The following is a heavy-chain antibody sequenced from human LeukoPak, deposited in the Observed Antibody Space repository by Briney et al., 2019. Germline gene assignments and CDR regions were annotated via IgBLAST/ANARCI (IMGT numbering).Heavy chain of an antibody. D-gene: IGHD2-15*01. CDR1: GFTFSDYY. V-gene: IGHV3-11*01. Sequence: PGASLRLSSAASGFTFSDYYMSWIRQAPGQGLEWVSYISSSGSSIYYTDSVKGRFTISRDNPKNSLYRQTTSLRAEDPAVYYCARESSGYANDYWGQGTLVTVSS. CDR3: ARESSGYANDY. CDR2: ISSSGSSI. J-gene: IGHJ4*02.